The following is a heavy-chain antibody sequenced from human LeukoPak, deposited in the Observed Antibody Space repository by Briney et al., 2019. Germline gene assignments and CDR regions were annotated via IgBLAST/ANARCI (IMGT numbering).Heavy chain of an antibody. CDR1: GLTLSNFW. Sequence: GGSLRLSCAVSGLTLSNFWMHWVRQVPGKGLVWVSRISPDGSKSRYADFVKGRFIISRDNAKNALYLQMNSLRAEDTAMYYCASQGGYWGQGTLVAVSS. D-gene: IGHD3-16*01. J-gene: IGHJ4*02. CDR3: ASQGGY. V-gene: IGHV3-74*01. CDR2: ISPDGSKS.